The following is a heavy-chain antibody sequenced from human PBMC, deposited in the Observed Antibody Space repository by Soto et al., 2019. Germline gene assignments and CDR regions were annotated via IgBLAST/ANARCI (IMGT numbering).Heavy chain of an antibody. V-gene: IGHV3-23*01. CDR1: GFTFSTYA. J-gene: IGHJ4*02. Sequence: VQLLESGGGLVQPGGSLRLSCAASGFTFSTYAMSWVRQAPGKGLEWVSAISGSGGSTYYADSVKGRFTISRDNSKNTLYLQTNSLRAEDTAVYYCAKDPHVDSGYDYQDYFDYWGQGPLVTVSS. CDR3: AKDPHVDSGYDYQDYFDY. D-gene: IGHD5-12*01. CDR2: ISGSGGST.